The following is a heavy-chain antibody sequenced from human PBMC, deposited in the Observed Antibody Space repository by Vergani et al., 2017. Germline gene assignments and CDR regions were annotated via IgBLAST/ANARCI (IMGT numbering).Heavy chain of an antibody. D-gene: IGHD6-13*01. Sequence: EVQLVESGGGLVQPGGSLRLSCAASGFTVSSNYMSWVRQAPGKGLEWVSVIYSGGSTYYADSVKGRFTISRDNSKNTLYLQMNSLRAEDTAVYYCASQMYSSSWFDPWGQGTLVTVSS. CDR1: GFTVSSNY. J-gene: IGHJ5*02. V-gene: IGHV3-66*04. CDR2: IYSGGST. CDR3: ASQMYSSSWFDP.